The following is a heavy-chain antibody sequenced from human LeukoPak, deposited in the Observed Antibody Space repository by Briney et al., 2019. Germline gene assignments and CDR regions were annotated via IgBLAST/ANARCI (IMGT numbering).Heavy chain of an antibody. CDR1: GGAFSSYA. D-gene: IGHD2-15*01. J-gene: IGHJ4*02. V-gene: IGHV1-69*05. CDR3: ARVHGSCYVY. CDR2: IIPIFGTA. Sequence: ASVKVSCKASGGAFSSYAISWVRQAPGQGLEWMGGIIPIFGTANYAQKFQGRVTITTDESTSTAYMELSSLRSEDTAVYYCARVHGSCYVYWGQGTLVTVSS.